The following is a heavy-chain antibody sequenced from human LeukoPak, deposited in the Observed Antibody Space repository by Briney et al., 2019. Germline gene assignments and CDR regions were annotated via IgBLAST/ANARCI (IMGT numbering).Heavy chain of an antibody. V-gene: IGHV4-30-4*08. CDR1: GGSISSGDYY. D-gene: IGHD1-26*01. J-gene: IGHJ3*02. Sequence: SETLSLTCTVSGGSISSGDYYWSWIRQPPGKGLEWIGYIYYSGSTYYNPSLKRRVTISVDTSKNQFSLKLSSVTAADTAVYYCARDLDIGRGAPYAFDIWGQGTMDTVSS. CDR2: IYYSGST. CDR3: ARDLDIGRGAPYAFDI.